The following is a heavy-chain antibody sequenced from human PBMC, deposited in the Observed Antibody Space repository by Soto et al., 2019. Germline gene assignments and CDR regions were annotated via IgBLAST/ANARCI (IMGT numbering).Heavy chain of an antibody. CDR2: ISGSGGST. CDR3: AKGDYGDYGSYWYFDL. D-gene: IGHD4-17*01. CDR1: GFTFSSYA. J-gene: IGHJ2*01. V-gene: IGHV3-23*01. Sequence: EVQLLESGGGLVQPGGSLRLSCAASGFTFSSYAMSWVRQAPGKGLEWVSAISGSGGSTYYADSVKGRFTISRDNSKNTLYLQMNSLRAEDTAVYYCAKGDYGDYGSYWYFDLWGRGTLVTVSS.